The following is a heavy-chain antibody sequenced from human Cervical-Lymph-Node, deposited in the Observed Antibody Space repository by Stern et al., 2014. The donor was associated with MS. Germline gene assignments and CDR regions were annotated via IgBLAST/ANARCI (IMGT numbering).Heavy chain of an antibody. J-gene: IGHJ5*02. V-gene: IGHV4-59*01. Sequence: QVQLQESGPGLLRPSETLSLTCTASGASITSYYWSWIRQPPGKGLEWLGYIYYSRNTNYNPSLKGRDSISIDSSKTQFSRRRSSVTAADTAVYYCARATDLWGQGTLVTVS. CDR1: GASITSYY. CDR2: IYYSRNT. CDR3: ARATDL.